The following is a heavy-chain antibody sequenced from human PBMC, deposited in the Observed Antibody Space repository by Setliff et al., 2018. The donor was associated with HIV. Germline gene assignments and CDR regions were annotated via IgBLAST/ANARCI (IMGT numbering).Heavy chain of an antibody. CDR3: ARAYYHHSGGYWSTDYYCSYMDV. CDR1: GFTFSRYS. CDR2: ISSSSNTI. V-gene: IGHV3-48*04. D-gene: IGHD3-22*01. Sequence: PGGSLRLSCAASGFTFSRYSMNWVRQAPGKGLEWLSYISSSSNTIYYVDSVKGRFTISRDNAKNSLYLQMNSLRAEDTAVYYCARAYYHHSGGYWSTDYYCSYMDVWGKGTTVTVSS. J-gene: IGHJ6*03.